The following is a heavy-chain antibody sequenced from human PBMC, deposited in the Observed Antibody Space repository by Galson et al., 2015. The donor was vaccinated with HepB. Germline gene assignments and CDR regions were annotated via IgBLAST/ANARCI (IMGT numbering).Heavy chain of an antibody. CDR2: IYYSGST. Sequence: QVQLQESGPGLVKPSETLSLTCTVSGGSASSGSYYWSWIRQPPGKGLEWIGYIYYSGSTNYNPSLKSRVTISVDTSKNQFSLKLSSVTAADTAVYYCARHRINGGSYCDYLGQGTPVTVSS. CDR3: ARHRINGGSYCDY. J-gene: IGHJ4*02. CDR1: GGSASSGSYY. V-gene: IGHV4-61*01. D-gene: IGHD1-26*01.